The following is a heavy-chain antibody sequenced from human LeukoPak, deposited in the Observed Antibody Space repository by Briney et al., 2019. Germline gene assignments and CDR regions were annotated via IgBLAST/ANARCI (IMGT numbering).Heavy chain of an antibody. CDR2: TYYRSKWNY. Sequence: SQTLSLTCAISGDSVSSNTAAWYWIRQSPSRGLEWLGRTYYRSKWNYQYAESVRSRITIKVDTSKNQFSLQLNSVTPEDTAVYYCARDPSDDQGLDYWGQGTLVTVSS. D-gene: IGHD3-3*01. CDR3: ARDPSDDQGLDY. J-gene: IGHJ4*02. CDR1: GDSVSSNTAA. V-gene: IGHV6-1*01.